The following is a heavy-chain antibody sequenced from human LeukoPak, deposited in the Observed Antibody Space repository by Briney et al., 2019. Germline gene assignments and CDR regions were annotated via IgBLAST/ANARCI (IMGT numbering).Heavy chain of an antibody. CDR3: ARAILEWFPAHYYMDV. D-gene: IGHD3-3*01. V-gene: IGHV3-21*01. CDR1: GFTFSSYS. J-gene: IGHJ6*03. CDR2: ISSSSSYI. Sequence: GGSLRLSCAASGFTFSSYSMNWVRQAPGKGLEWVSSISSSSSYIYYADSVKGRFTISRDNAKNSLYLQMNSLRAEDTAVYYCARAILEWFPAHYYMDVWGKGTTVTVSS.